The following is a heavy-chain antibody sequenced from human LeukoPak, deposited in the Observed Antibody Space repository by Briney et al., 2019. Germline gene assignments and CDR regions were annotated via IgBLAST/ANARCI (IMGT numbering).Heavy chain of an antibody. CDR3: AKDAWHVVVPAASLGY. J-gene: IGHJ4*02. CDR1: GFAFGSEA. CDR2: ISPGGGTT. V-gene: IGHV3-23*01. Sequence: GGSLRLSCAVSGFAFGSEAMSWVRQSPARGLEWVASISPGGGTTYYADYVKGRFTISRDNSKNSLFVQMDSLRAEDTAVYYCAKDAWHVVVPAASLGYWGQGTLVTVSS. D-gene: IGHD2-2*01.